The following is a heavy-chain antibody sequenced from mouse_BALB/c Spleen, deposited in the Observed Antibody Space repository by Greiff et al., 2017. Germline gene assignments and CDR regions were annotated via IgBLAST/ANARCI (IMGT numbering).Heavy chain of an antibody. D-gene: IGHD2-2*01. CDR3: ARPGYTMDY. CDR2: ISSGGSYT. CDR1: GFTFSSYA. Sequence: EVMLVESGGGLVKPGGSLKLSCAASGFTFSSYAMSWVRQSPEKRLEWVAEISSGGSYTYYPDTVTGRFTISRDNAKNTLYLEMSSLRSEDTAMYYCARPGYTMDYWGQGTSVTVSS. J-gene: IGHJ4*01. V-gene: IGHV5-9-4*01.